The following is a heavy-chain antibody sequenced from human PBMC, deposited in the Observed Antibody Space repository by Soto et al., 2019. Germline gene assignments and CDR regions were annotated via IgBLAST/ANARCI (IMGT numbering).Heavy chain of an antibody. CDR2: INHSGSA. V-gene: IGHV4-34*01. J-gene: IGHJ6*02. Sequence: SETLSLTCAVYGGSFSGYYWSWIRQPPGKGLEWIGEINHSGSANYNPSLKSRVTISVDTSKNQFSLKLSSVTAADTAVYYCARGRGYSYGYYYYYGMDVWGQGTTVTVSS. D-gene: IGHD5-18*01. CDR1: GGSFSGYY. CDR3: ARGRGYSYGYYYYYGMDV.